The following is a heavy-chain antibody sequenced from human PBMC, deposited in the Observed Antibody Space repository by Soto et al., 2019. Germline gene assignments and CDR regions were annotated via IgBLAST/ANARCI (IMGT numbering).Heavy chain of an antibody. CDR2: TYYRSKWYD. V-gene: IGHV6-1*01. CDR1: GDSVSSKSVA. Sequence: SQTLSLTCAIFGDSVSSKSVAWNWIRQSPSRGLEWLGRTYYRSKWYDDYAVSVKSRIIINPDTSKNQFSLQLNSVTPEDTAVSFCARVRFAHQLSNFDYWGQGPLVTVSS. D-gene: IGHD2-2*01. J-gene: IGHJ4*02. CDR3: ARVRFAHQLSNFDY.